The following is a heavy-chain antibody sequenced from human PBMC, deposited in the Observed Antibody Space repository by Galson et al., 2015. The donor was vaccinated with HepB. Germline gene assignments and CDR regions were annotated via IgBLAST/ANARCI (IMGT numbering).Heavy chain of an antibody. D-gene: IGHD7-27*01. V-gene: IGHV3-30*04. CDR3: ARERNNLGLDY. CDR2: VTYDGRNQ. Sequence: SLRLSCAASGFTFSSYAMHWVRQAPGKGLEWVAVVTYDGRNQFHADSVKGRFSISRDNSKNTLYFQMNSLRPEDTAVYYCARERNNLGLDYWGQGTLVTVSS. J-gene: IGHJ4*02. CDR1: GFTFSSYA.